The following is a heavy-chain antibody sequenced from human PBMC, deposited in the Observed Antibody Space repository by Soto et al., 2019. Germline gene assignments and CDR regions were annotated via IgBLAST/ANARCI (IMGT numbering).Heavy chain of an antibody. Sequence: GGSLRLSCAASGFTFSSYSMNWVRQAPGKGLEWVSYISSSSSTIYYADSVKGRFTISRDNAKNSLYLQMNSLRDEDTAVYYCARDQWYSSSWYMKYYGMDVWGQGTTVTVSS. CDR3: ARDQWYSSSWYMKYYGMDV. V-gene: IGHV3-48*02. CDR2: ISSSSSTI. D-gene: IGHD6-13*01. CDR1: GFTFSSYS. J-gene: IGHJ6*02.